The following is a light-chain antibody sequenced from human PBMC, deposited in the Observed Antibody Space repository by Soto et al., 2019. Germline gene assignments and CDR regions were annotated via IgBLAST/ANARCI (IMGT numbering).Light chain of an antibody. J-gene: IGKJ4*01. CDR2: GAS. V-gene: IGKV3-15*01. CDR3: QQYYTLPLT. Sequence: EIVITQSPATLSVSPGEGATLSCRASQGIGNTLAWYQQKPGQTPRLLIFGASIRATGFPARFSGSGSGTEFNLTISSLQSEDFGVYYCQQYYTLPLTFGGGTKVDIK. CDR1: QGIGNT.